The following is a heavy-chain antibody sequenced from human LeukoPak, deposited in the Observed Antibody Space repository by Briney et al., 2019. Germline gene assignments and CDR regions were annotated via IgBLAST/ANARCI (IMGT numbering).Heavy chain of an antibody. D-gene: IGHD6-13*01. Sequence: ASVKVSCKASGYTFTSYYMHWVRQAPGQGLEWMGIINPSGGSTSYAQKFQGRVTMTRDMSTSTVYMELSSLRSEDTAVYYCARDIGKRQLQYYYYYYYMDVWGKGTTVTVSS. J-gene: IGHJ6*03. CDR2: INPSGGST. CDR3: ARDIGKRQLQYYYYYYYMDV. CDR1: GYTFTSYY. V-gene: IGHV1-46*01.